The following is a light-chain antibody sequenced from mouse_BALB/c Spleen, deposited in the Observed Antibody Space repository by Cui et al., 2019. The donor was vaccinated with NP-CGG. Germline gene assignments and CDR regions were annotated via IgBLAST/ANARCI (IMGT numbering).Light chain of an antibody. V-gene: IGLV1*01. CDR2: GTN. CDR3: ALWYSNHWV. CDR1: TGAVTTSNY. Sequence: HAVVTPDSVLITTPGDTVTLTRPPSTGAVTTSNYANWVQEKPDHLFTGLIGGTNNRPPGVPAGFSGSLLGDKAALTITGAQTEDEAIYFCALWYSNHWVFGGGTKLTVL. J-gene: IGLJ1*01.